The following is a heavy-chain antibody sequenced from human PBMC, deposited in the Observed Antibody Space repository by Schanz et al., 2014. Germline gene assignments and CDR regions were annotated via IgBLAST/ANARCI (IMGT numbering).Heavy chain of an antibody. V-gene: IGHV1-69*04. J-gene: IGHJ4*02. D-gene: IGHD3-22*01. CDR3: AGAFDSSGYYFDY. CDR1: GYTFTSHG. Sequence: QVQLVQSGAEVKKPGASVKVSCKASGYTFTSHGISWVRQAPGQGLEWMGKIIPVLNIATYAQRFQGRVTITADKSTSTASMELSGLRSEDTAVYYCAGAFDSSGYYFDYWGQGTLVTVSS. CDR2: IIPVLNIA.